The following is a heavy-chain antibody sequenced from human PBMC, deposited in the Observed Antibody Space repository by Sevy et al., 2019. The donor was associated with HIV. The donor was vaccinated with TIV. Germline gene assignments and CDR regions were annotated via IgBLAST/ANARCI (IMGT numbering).Heavy chain of an antibody. D-gene: IGHD3-22*01. CDR2: RYYTGSA. Sequence: SETLSLTCTVSGGSISSYYWTWIRQPPGKGLEWIGYRYYTGSANYNPSLKSRVTISVDTSKNQFSLKLSSVTAADTAVYYCARYYYDNSGPACWFDTWGQGTLVTVSS. J-gene: IGHJ5*02. V-gene: IGHV4-59*01. CDR3: ARYYYDNSGPACWFDT. CDR1: GGSISSYY.